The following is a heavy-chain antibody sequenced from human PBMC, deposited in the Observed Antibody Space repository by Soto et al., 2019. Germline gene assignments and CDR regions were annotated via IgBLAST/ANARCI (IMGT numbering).Heavy chain of an antibody. V-gene: IGHV1-69*01. Sequence: QVQLVQSGAEVKKPGSSVKVSCKASGGTFSSYAIRWVRQAPGQGLEWMGGIIPIFGTANYAQKFQGRVTITADESTSTAYMELSSLRSEDTAVYYCARDRPYYDSSGYYKRHYFDYWGQGTLVTVSS. CDR3: ARDRPYYDSSGYYKRHYFDY. CDR1: GGTFSSYA. J-gene: IGHJ4*02. D-gene: IGHD3-22*01. CDR2: IIPIFGTA.